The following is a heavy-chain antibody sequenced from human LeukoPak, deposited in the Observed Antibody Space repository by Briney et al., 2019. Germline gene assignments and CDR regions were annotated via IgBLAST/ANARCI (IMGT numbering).Heavy chain of an antibody. D-gene: IGHD6-13*01. CDR2: ISGSGGST. V-gene: IGHV3-23*01. CDR3: AKGPPPYSSSWYND. Sequence: PGGTLRLSCAASGFTFSSYGMSWVRQAPGKGLEWVSAISGSGGSTYYADSVKGRFTISRDNSKNTLYLQMNSLRAEDTAVYYCAKGPPPYSSSWYNDWGQGTLVTVSS. CDR1: GFTFSSYG. J-gene: IGHJ4*02.